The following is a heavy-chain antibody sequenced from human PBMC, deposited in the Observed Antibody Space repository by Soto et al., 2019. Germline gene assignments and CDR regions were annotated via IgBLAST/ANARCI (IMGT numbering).Heavy chain of an antibody. V-gene: IGHV3-11*01. J-gene: IGHJ4*02. Sequence: GGSLRLSCAASGFTFSDYYMTWIRQAPGKGLEWVSYISSSGNSIYYADSVRGRFTVSRDNAKNSLFLQMNSLRAEDTAVYYCARRAAAGRSFDYWGPGTMLTVYS. D-gene: IGHD6-13*01. CDR3: ARRAAAGRSFDY. CDR1: GFTFSDYY. CDR2: ISSSGNSI.